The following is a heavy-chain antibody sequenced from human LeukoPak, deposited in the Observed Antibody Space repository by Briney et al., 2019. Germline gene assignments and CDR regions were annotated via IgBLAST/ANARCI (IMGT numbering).Heavy chain of an antibody. CDR3: ARGRDV. CDR1: GFTFSSYH. Sequence: GRSLRLSCAASGFTFSSYHTHWVRQAPGKGLEWVAVISYDTSDRYYADSVKGRFTISRDNSRNTLSLQMNSLRAEDTAVYYCARGRDVWGQGTTVTVSS. CDR2: ISYDTSDR. V-gene: IGHV3-30-3*01. J-gene: IGHJ6*02.